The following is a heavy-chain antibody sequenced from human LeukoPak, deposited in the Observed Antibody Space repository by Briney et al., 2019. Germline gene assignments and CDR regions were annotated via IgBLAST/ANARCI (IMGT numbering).Heavy chain of an antibody. V-gene: IGHV3-43*01. J-gene: IGHJ4*02. CDR1: GFTFDDYT. CDR3: AKDGRGSSGYVVN. Sequence: PGGSLRLSCAASGFTFDDYTMHWVRQAPGKGLEWVSLISWDGGSTYYADSVKGRFTISRDNSKNSLYLQMNSLRTEDTALYYCAKDGRGSSGYVVNWGQGTLVTVSS. CDR2: ISWDGGST. D-gene: IGHD3-22*01.